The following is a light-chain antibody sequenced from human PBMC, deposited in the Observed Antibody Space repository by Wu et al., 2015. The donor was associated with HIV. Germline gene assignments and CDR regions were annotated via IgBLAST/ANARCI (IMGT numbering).Light chain of an antibody. CDR2: LAS. Sequence: NALTQSPGTLALSPGESATLSCRASQSVTDNYLAWYQRKPGQAPRLLIYLASSRATGTPDRFSGSGSGTDFTLTISRLEPEDFAVYYCQQYGSSPRFGQGTKLEIK. V-gene: IGKV3-20*01. J-gene: IGKJ2*03. CDR1: QSVTDNY. CDR3: QQYGSSPR.